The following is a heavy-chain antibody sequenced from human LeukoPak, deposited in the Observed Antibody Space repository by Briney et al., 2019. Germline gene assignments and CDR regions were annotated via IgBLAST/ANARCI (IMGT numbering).Heavy chain of an antibody. CDR3: VRGRHSANNYGGDY. Sequence: PGGTLRLSCATSGFTFSAYEMNWVRQAPGKGLEWISYISDSGVSIRYADSVRGRFSISRDNAKDALLLQMNTLRAEDTAVYYCVRGRHSANNYGGDYWGQGTLVTVSS. D-gene: IGHD5-12*01. CDR2: ISDSGVSI. V-gene: IGHV3-48*03. J-gene: IGHJ4*02. CDR1: GFTFSAYE.